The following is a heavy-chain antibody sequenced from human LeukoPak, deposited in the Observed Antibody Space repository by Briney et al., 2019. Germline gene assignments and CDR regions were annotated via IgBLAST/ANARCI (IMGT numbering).Heavy chain of an antibody. V-gene: IGHV4-34*01. J-gene: IGHJ4*02. CDR3: ARGSVVVPAASKKIDY. CDR2: INHSGST. Sequence: SETLSLTCAVYGGSFSGYYWSWIRQPPGKGLEWIGEINHSGSTNYNPSLKSRVTIAVDTSKNQFSLKLSSVTAADTAVYYCARGSVVVPAASKKIDYWGQGTLVTVSS. D-gene: IGHD2-2*01. CDR1: GGSFSGYY.